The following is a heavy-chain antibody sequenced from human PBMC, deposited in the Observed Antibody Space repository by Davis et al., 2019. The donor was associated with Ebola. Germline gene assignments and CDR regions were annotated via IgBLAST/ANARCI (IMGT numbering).Heavy chain of an antibody. CDR3: ARLGTSADYYAMDV. CDR2: ISTGNGNA. J-gene: IGHJ6*02. CDR1: GYIFTNHA. V-gene: IGHV1-3*04. Sequence: AASVKVSCKASGYIFTNHAMHWVRHAPGQRLEWMGWISTGNGNARYSQKFQGRVTITRDTSATTAYMELSSLRSEDTAVYYCARLGTSADYYAMDVWGQGTTVTVSS.